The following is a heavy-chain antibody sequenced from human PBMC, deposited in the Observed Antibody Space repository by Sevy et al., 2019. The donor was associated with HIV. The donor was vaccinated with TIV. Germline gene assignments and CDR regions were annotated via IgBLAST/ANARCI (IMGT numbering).Heavy chain of an antibody. CDR1: GFTFSAYW. CDR3: AKKGGYGSGSYYWYFDL. J-gene: IGHJ2*01. CDR2: INTDGSGT. D-gene: IGHD3-10*01. Sequence: GGSLRLSCAASGFTFSAYWMHWVRQAPGKGLVWVSHINTDGSGTSYADSVKGRFTISRDNAKNTLYLQRNSLRAEDTAVYYCAKKGGYGSGSYYWYFDLWGRGTLVTVSS. V-gene: IGHV3-74*01.